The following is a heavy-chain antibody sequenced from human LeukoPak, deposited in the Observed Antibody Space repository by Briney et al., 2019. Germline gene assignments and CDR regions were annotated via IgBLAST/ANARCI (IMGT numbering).Heavy chain of an antibody. V-gene: IGHV1-24*01. Sequence: ASVKVSCKVSGYTLTELSMHWVRQAPGKGLEWMGGFDPEDGETIYAQKFQGRVTMTEDTSTDTAYMELSSLRSEDTAVYYCATDSSGYDPAPDAFDIWGQGTMVTVSS. CDR2: FDPEDGET. J-gene: IGHJ3*02. D-gene: IGHD5-12*01. CDR3: ATDSSGYDPAPDAFDI. CDR1: GYTLTELS.